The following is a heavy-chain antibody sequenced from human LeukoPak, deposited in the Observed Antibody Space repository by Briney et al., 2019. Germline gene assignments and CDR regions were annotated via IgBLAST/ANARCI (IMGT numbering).Heavy chain of an antibody. V-gene: IGHV1-69*05. J-gene: IGHJ4*02. CDR1: GGTFSSYA. CDR2: IIPIFGTA. CDR3: ARGYCSSTSCYFDY. Sequence: ASVKVSCKASGGTFSSYAISWVRQAPGQGLEWMGRIIPIFGTANYAQKFQGRVTITTDESTSTAYMELSSLRSEDTAVYYCARGYCSSTSCYFDYWGQGTLVTVSS. D-gene: IGHD2-2*01.